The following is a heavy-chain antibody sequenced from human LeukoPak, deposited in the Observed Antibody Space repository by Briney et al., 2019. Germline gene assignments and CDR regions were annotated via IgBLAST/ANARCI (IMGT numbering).Heavy chain of an antibody. J-gene: IGHJ3*02. CDR2: IKKDGSAI. CDR3: ARDFSPSCGGDCYLDAFDI. D-gene: IGHD2-21*01. Sequence: GGCLRLSCAASGFAFSTSWMTWVRQAPGKGLEWVANIKKDGSAIHYVDSVKGRFTISRDNAKNSLYLQMNSMRAEDTAVYYCARDFSPSCGGDCYLDAFDIWGQGTMVTVSS. CDR1: GFAFSTSW. V-gene: IGHV3-7*01.